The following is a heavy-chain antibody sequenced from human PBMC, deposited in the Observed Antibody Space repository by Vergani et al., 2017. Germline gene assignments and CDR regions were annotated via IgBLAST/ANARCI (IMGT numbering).Heavy chain of an antibody. CDR2: ISYDGSNK. V-gene: IGHV3-30*07. CDR1: GFTFSSYA. CDR3: AREVVFDI. J-gene: IGHJ3*02. Sequence: QVQLVESGGGVVQPGRSLRLSCAASGFTFSSYAMHWVRQAPGKGLEWVAVISYDGSNKYYADSVKGRFTISRDNSKNTLYLQMNSLRAEDTAVYYCAREVVFDIWGQGTMVTVSS. D-gene: IGHD2-15*01.